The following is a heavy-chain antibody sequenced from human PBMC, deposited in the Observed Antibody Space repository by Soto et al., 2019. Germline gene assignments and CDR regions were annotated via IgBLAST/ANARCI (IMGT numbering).Heavy chain of an antibody. J-gene: IGHJ6*02. CDR1: GGSISSYY. Sequence: SETLSVTCTVSGGSISSYYWSWIRQPPGKGLEWIGYIHHSGSIHYNPSLKSRVTISVDTSKNQFSLHLTSVTAADTAVYFCAREDDGGDSLDVWGQGTTVTVSS. CDR2: IHHSGSI. CDR3: AREDDGGDSLDV. V-gene: IGHV4-59*12. D-gene: IGHD2-21*02.